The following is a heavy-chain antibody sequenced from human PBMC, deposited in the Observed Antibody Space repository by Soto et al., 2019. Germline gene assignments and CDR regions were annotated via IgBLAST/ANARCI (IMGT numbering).Heavy chain of an antibody. V-gene: IGHV3-15*01. D-gene: IGHD3-10*01. CDR3: TTDPGVRGKYYLDF. CDR2: IKSKTDGGTT. J-gene: IGHJ6*03. Sequence: EVQLVESGGGLVKPGGSLRLSCAASGFTFSNAWMSWVRQAPGKGLEWVGRIKSKTDGGTTDYAAPVKGRFTISRDDADNTLYLQMNSLKTEDTAVYYCTTDPGVRGKYYLDFWGKGTTVTVSS. CDR1: GFTFSNAW.